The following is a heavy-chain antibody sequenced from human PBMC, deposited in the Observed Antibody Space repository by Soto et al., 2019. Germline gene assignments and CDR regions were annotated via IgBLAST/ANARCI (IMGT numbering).Heavy chain of an antibody. J-gene: IGHJ5*02. Sequence: GTLSLTCAVSGGSISSSNWWSWVRQPPGKGLEWIGEIYHSGSTNYNPSLKSRVTISVDKSKNQFSLKLSSVTAADTAVYYCAREGDGYNSNWFDPWGQGTLVTVSS. CDR2: IYHSGST. D-gene: IGHD5-12*01. CDR1: GGSISSSNW. CDR3: AREGDGYNSNWFDP. V-gene: IGHV4-4*02.